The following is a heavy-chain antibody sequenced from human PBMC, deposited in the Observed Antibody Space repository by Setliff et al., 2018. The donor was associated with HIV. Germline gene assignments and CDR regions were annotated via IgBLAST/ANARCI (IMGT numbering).Heavy chain of an antibody. V-gene: IGHV4-31*03. CDR2: ISYSGNT. J-gene: IGHJ4*02. CDR3: ARTLRAAAMGYFDY. Sequence: SETLSLTCTVSGGSINSGGYYWSWIRQLPGKGLEWIGYISYSGNTYYNPSLKSRVTISVDTSKIQFSLNLTSVTAADTAVYYCARTLRAAAMGYFDYWGQGTLVTVSS. CDR1: GGSINSGGYY. D-gene: IGHD5-18*01.